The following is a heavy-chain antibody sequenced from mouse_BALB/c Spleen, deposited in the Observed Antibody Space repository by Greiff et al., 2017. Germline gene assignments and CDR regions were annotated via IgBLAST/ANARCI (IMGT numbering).Heavy chain of an antibody. V-gene: IGHV1-15*01. J-gene: IGHJ2*01. D-gene: IGHD1-1*01. Sequence: QVQLKESGAELVRPGASVTLSCKASGYTFTDYEMHWVKQTPVHGLEWIGAIDPETGGTAYNQKFKGKATLTADKSSSTAYMELRSLTSEDSAVYYCTRTTGALYFDYWGQGTTLTVSS. CDR2: IDPETGGT. CDR3: TRTTGALYFDY. CDR1: GYTFTDYE.